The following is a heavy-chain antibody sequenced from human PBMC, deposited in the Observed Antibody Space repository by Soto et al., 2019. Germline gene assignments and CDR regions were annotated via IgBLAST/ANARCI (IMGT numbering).Heavy chain of an antibody. V-gene: IGHV3-7*03. D-gene: IGHD1-26*01. J-gene: IGHJ5*02. CDR3: VREWGQFSGA. CDR1: GFIFGSYW. Sequence: EVQLVESGGGLVQPGGSLRLSCAASGFIFGSYWMSWARQAPGKGLEWVAVIKQDGSETYYVDSVKGRFTISRDNAKKSLYLQMNSLRGEDTAVYYCVREWGQFSGAWGQGILVTVSS. CDR2: IKQDGSET.